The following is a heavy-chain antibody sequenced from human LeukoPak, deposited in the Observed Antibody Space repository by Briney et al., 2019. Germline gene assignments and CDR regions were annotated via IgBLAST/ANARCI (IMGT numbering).Heavy chain of an antibody. CDR3: ARDKRSSGYYYGDAFDI. J-gene: IGHJ3*02. D-gene: IGHD3-22*01. V-gene: IGHV4-38-2*02. CDR2: IYHSGST. CDR1: GYSISSGYY. Sequence: PSETLSLTCTVSGYSISSGYYWGWIRQPPGKGLEWIGSIYHSGSTYYNPSLKSRVTISVDTSKNQFSLKLSSVTAADTAVYYCARDKRSSGYYYGDAFDIWGQGTMVTVSS.